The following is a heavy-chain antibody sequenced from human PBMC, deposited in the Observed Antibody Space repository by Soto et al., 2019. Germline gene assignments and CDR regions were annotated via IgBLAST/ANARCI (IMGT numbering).Heavy chain of an antibody. CDR1: GLTFGNYW. CDR3: ARVGPWVPYYYDSSPYTFENWFDP. V-gene: IGHV4-4*02. J-gene: IGHJ5*02. D-gene: IGHD3-22*01. Sequence: PGGSLRLSCAASGLTFGNYWMSWVRQAPGKGLEWIGSIYHGGSTYYNPSLNSRVTLSIDMTNNHVSLILNSVTAADTAVYYCARVGPWVPYYYDSSPYTFENWFDPWGQGTLVTVSS. CDR2: IYHGGST.